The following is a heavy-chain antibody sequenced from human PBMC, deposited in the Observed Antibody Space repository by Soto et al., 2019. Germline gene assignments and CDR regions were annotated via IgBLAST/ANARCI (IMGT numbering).Heavy chain of an antibody. CDR3: AREGGLLWFGELLYRSHYYYYYGMDV. D-gene: IGHD3-10*01. V-gene: IGHV3-21*01. CDR2: ISSSSSYV. J-gene: IGHJ6*02. CDR1: GFTFSSYS. Sequence: GSLRLSCAASGFTFSSYSMNWVRQAPGKGLEWVSSISSSSSYVYYADSVKGRFTISRDNAKNSLYLQMNSLRAEDTAVYYCAREGGLLWFGELLYRSHYYYYYGMDVWGQGTTVTVSS.